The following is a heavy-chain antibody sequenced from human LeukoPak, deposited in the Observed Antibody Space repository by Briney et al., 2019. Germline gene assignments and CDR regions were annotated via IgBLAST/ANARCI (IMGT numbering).Heavy chain of an antibody. CDR1: GFTFSSYE. CDR2: ISSSGSTI. J-gene: IGHJ3*02. D-gene: IGHD3-9*01. CDR3: ARYPTISDAFDI. V-gene: IGHV3-48*03. Sequence: GGSLRLTCAASGFTFSSYEMNWVRQAPGKGLEWVSYISSSGSTIYYADSVKGRFTISRDNAKNSLYLQMNSLRAEDTAVYYCARYPTISDAFDIWGQGTMVTVSP.